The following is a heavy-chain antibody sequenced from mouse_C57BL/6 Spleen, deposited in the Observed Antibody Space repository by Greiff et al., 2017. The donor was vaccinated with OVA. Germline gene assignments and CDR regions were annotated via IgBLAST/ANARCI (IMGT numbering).Heavy chain of an antibody. Sequence: VQLQQPGAELVMPGASVKLSCKASGYTFTSYWMHWVKQRPGQGLEWIGGIDPSDSYTNYNQKFKGKATLTVDKSSSTAYMQLSSLTSEDSAVYYCARYYSTHYAGDYWGQGTSVTVSS. CDR1: GYTFTSYW. CDR2: IDPSDSYT. CDR3: ARYYSTHYAGDY. D-gene: IGHD2-5*01. V-gene: IGHV1-74*01. J-gene: IGHJ4*01.